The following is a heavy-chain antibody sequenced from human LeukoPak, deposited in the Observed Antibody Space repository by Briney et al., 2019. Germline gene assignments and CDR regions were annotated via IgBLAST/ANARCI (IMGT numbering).Heavy chain of an antibody. CDR2: ISGNGGDT. Sequence: GGSLRLSCAASGFTFNNYGLSWVRQAPGKGLEWVSAISGNGGDTYYADSVKGRFTISRDNSKNTLYLQMNSLRAEDTAVYYCAKNVMTYFDYWGQGTLVTVSS. CDR1: GFTFNNYG. J-gene: IGHJ4*02. D-gene: IGHD2/OR15-2a*01. CDR3: AKNVMTYFDY. V-gene: IGHV3-23*01.